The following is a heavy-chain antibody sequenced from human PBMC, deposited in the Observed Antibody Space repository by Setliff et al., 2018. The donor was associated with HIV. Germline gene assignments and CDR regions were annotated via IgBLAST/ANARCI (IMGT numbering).Heavy chain of an antibody. D-gene: IGHD3-10*01. J-gene: IGHJ4*02. V-gene: IGHV4-59*01. Sequence: SETLSLTCAVYGGSFSGYYWSWIRQTPGKRLEYIGYIYYTGSTDYNPSLRSRVTISLDTPKNQFSLKLNSVIAADTAGYYCARNRVPSSLWGQGTLVTVSS. CDR3: ARNRVPSSL. CDR1: GGSFSGYY. CDR2: IYYTGST.